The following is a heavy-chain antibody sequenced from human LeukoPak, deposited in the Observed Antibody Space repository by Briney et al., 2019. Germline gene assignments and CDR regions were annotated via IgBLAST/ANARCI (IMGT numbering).Heavy chain of an antibody. D-gene: IGHD6-13*01. J-gene: IGHJ4*02. V-gene: IGHV3-30*18. CDR2: ISYDGSNK. Sequence: PGGSLRLSCAASGFTFSSYGMHWVRQAPGKGLEWVAVISYDGSNKYYADSVKGRFTISRDNSKNTLYLQMNSLRAEDTAVYYCAKDLGYSSSWPDYWGQGTLVTVSS. CDR1: GFTFSSYG. CDR3: AKDLGYSSSWPDY.